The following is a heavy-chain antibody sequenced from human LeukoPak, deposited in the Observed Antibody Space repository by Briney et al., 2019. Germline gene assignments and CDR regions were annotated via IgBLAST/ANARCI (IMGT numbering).Heavy chain of an antibody. CDR3: ARSYSSSRGTFDY. J-gene: IGHJ4*02. D-gene: IGHD6-6*01. V-gene: IGHV3-48*01. Sequence: GGSLTLSCSVSGFTFSHYSMNWVRQAPGKGLEWISYISSSGTIIYYADFLKGRFTISRDNAKNSVFLQMKSLRAEDTAVYYCARSYSSSRGTFDYWGQGTLVTVSS. CDR2: ISSSGTII. CDR1: GFTFSHYS.